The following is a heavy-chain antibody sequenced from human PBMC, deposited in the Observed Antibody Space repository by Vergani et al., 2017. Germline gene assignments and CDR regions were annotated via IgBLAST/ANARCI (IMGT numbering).Heavy chain of an antibody. Sequence: QVQLVQSGAEVKKPGASVKVSCKASGYTFTSYGISWVRQAPGQGLEWMGWISAYNGNTNYAQKLQGRVTMTTDTSTSTAYMELRSLRSDDTAVYYCARDLYDYDSSGYDPVIFDLWGRGTLVTVSS. D-gene: IGHD3-22*01. V-gene: IGHV1-18*01. CDR3: ARDLYDYDSSGYDPVIFDL. J-gene: IGHJ2*01. CDR2: ISAYNGNT. CDR1: GYTFTSYG.